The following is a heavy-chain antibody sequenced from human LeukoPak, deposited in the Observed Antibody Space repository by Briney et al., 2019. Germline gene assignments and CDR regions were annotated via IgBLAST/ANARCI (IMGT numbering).Heavy chain of an antibody. V-gene: IGHV3-30*18. CDR2: ISYDGNIK. CDR1: GFTFSSYG. J-gene: IGHJ6*02. CDR3: AKEGSPMVAKTLDV. D-gene: IGHD5-12*01. Sequence: GGSLRLSCAASGFTFSSYGMQWVRQAPGKGLEWVAVISYDGNIKYYEDSVKGRFTISRDNSKDTLYLQMNSLRAEDTAVYYCAKEGSPMVAKTLDVWGQGTTVTVSS.